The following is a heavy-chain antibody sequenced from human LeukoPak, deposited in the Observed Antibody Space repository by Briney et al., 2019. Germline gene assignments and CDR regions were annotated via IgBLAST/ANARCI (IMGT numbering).Heavy chain of an antibody. CDR2: ISYDGSNK. V-gene: IGHV3-30-3*01. CDR3: ARGKQMATISAFDY. CDR1: GFTFSSYA. J-gene: IGHJ4*02. D-gene: IGHD5-24*01. Sequence: GGSLRLPCAASGFTFSSYAMHWVRQAPGKGLEWVAVISYDGSNKYYADSVKGRFTISRDNSKNTLYLQMNSLRAEDTAVYYCARGKQMATISAFDYWGQGTLVTVSS.